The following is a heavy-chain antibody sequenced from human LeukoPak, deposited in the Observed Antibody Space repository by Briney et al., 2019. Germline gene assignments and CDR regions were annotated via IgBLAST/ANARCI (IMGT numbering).Heavy chain of an antibody. J-gene: IGHJ4*02. CDR3: ARGFCSSTSCYQGPFDF. CDR1: GFIFSSAW. Sequence: PGGSLRLSCAASGFIFSSAWMTWVRQAPGKGLEWVGHIKNKTNGGTTDYAAPVKGRFIISRDGSKNTLYLQMNSLRTEDTAVYYCARGFCSSTSCYQGPFDFWGQGTLVTVSS. CDR2: IKNKTNGGTT. V-gene: IGHV3-15*01. D-gene: IGHD2-2*01.